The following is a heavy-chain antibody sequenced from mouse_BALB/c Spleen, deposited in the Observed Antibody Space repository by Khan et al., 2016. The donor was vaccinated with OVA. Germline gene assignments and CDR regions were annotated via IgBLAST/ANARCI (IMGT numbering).Heavy chain of an antibody. CDR3: AREYWFTY. Sequence: EVELVESGGDLVKPGGSLKLSCAASGFTFSNYAMSWVRQTPEKRLEWVASISSGGTTYFPDSVKGRFTISRDNGRNILYLQMNSVRSEDTAMYYCAREYWFTYWGQGTLVTVSA. CDR1: GFTFSNYA. J-gene: IGHJ3*01. CDR2: ISSGGTT. V-gene: IGHV5-6-5*01.